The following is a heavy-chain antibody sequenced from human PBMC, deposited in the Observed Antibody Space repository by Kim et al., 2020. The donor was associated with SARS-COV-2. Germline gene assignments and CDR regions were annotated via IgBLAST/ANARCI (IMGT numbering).Heavy chain of an antibody. CDR2: ISGSGGST. V-gene: IGHV3-23*01. CDR3: AKDLSPKYYYDSSGFY. D-gene: IGHD3-22*01. J-gene: IGHJ4*02. Sequence: GGSLRLSCAASRFTFSSYAMSWVRQAPGKGLEWVSAISGSGGSTYYADSVKGRFTISRDNSKNTLYLQMNSLRAEDTAVYYCAKDLSPKYYYDSSGFYWGQGTLVTVSS. CDR1: RFTFSSYA.